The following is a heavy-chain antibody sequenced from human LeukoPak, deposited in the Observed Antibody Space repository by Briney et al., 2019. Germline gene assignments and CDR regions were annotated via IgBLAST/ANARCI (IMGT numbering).Heavy chain of an antibody. CDR3: ARRLGGSSEGYEF. CDR1: GYTFTDLTEYY. CDR2: INPNNGGT. J-gene: IGHJ4*02. Sequence: ASVKVSCKASGYTFTDLTEYYIHWVRQAPGQGLEWMGWINPNNGGTKYAQKFQGRVTMTRDMSMNTAYMELSSLTSDDTAVYYRARRLGGSSEGYEFWGQGPLVTVSS. V-gene: IGHV1-2*02. D-gene: IGHD1-26*01.